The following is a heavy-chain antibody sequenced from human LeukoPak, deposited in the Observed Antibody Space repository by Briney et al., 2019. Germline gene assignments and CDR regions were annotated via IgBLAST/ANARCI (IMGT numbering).Heavy chain of an antibody. CDR2: IIPIFGTA. J-gene: IGHJ4*02. D-gene: IGHD3-22*01. V-gene: IGHV1-69*05. CDR1: GGTFSSYA. CDR3: ARERVVEGAQYYFDY. Sequence: SVKVSCKASGGTFSSYAISRVRQAPGQGLEWMGGIIPIFGTANYAQKFQGRVTITTDESTSTAYMELSSLRSEDTAVYYCARERVVEGAQYYFDYWGQGTLVTVSS.